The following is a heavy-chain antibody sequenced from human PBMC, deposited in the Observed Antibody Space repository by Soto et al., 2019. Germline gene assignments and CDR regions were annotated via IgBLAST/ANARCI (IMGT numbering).Heavy chain of an antibody. CDR3: ARGGPPFLTGEDY. J-gene: IGHJ4*02. CDR1: GFTVSSNY. V-gene: IGHV3-53*04. D-gene: IGHD3-9*01. Sequence: EVQLVESGGGLVQPGGSLRLSCAASGFTVSSNYMSWVRQAPGKGLEWVSVIYSGGSTYYADSVKGRFTISRHNSKNTLYLQMNRLRAEDTAVYDCARGGPPFLTGEDYWGQGTLVTVSA. CDR2: IYSGGST.